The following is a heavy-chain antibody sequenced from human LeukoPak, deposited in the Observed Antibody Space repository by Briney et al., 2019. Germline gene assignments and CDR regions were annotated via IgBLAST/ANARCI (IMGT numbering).Heavy chain of an antibody. CDR1: GFTVSSNY. CDR2: IYSGGST. J-gene: IGHJ4*02. V-gene: IGHV3-53*01. Sequence: GGSLRLSCAASGFTVSSNYMNWVRQAPGKGLEWVSVIYSGGSTYYADSVKGRFTISRDNSKNTLYLQMNSLRAEDTAVYYCARLRINYYDSSGYFFDYWGQGTLVTVSS. D-gene: IGHD3-22*01. CDR3: ARLRINYYDSSGYFFDY.